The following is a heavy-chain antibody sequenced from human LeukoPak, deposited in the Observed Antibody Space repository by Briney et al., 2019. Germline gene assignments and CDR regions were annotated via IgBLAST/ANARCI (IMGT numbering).Heavy chain of an antibody. Sequence: GGSLRLSCAASGFTFSSYAMSWVRQAPGKGLEWVSAISGSGGSTYYADSVKGRFTISRGNSKNTLYLQMNSLRAEDTAVYYCAKVEELIVVVPAAMDYWGQGTLVTVSS. J-gene: IGHJ4*02. CDR2: ISGSGGST. D-gene: IGHD2-2*01. CDR3: AKVEELIVVVPAAMDY. CDR1: GFTFSSYA. V-gene: IGHV3-23*01.